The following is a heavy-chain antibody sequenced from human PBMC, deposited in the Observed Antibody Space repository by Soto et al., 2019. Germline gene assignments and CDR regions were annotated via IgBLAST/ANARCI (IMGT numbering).Heavy chain of an antibody. CDR2: IFYSGIT. CDR1: GGSISSFNYY. CDR3: ARDLISTAPFYFDY. D-gene: IGHD4-17*01. J-gene: IGHJ4*02. Sequence: SETLSLTCTVSGGSISSFNYYWSWIRQPPGKGLEWIGYIFYSGITYYNPSLKSRVTISVDTSKNQFSLKLSSVTAADTAVYYCARDLISTAPFYFDYWGQGALVT. V-gene: IGHV4-30-4*01.